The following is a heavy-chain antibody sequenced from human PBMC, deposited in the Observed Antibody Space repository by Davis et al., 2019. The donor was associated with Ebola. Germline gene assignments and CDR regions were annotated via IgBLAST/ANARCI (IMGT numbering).Heavy chain of an antibody. Sequence: GESLKISCKGSGYSFSTYWIGWVRQLPGKGLEWMGIIYPGDSDTRYSPSFQGQVTISADKSISTAYLQWSSLKASDTAMYYCARKDTAMVSHFDYWGQGTLVTVSS. CDR1: GYSFSTYW. D-gene: IGHD5-18*01. V-gene: IGHV5-51*01. J-gene: IGHJ4*02. CDR2: IYPGDSDT. CDR3: ARKDTAMVSHFDY.